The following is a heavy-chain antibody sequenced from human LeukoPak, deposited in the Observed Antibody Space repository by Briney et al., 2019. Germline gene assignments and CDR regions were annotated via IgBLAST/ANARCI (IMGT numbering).Heavy chain of an antibody. J-gene: IGHJ1*01. CDR2: INPDGSST. Sequence: GGSLRLSCATSGFTFSSYSMHWVRQAPVKGLEWVSRINPDGSSTNYADSVKGRFTVSRDNAKSTLYLQMSSLRADDTTVYYCVVNTRSVSFGYFQDGGRGTLVSVSS. CDR1: GFTFSSYS. CDR3: VVNTRSVSFGYFQD. V-gene: IGHV3-74*01. D-gene: IGHD3-10*01.